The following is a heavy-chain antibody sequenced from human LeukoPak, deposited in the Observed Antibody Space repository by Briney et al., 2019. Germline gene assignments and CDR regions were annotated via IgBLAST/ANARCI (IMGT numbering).Heavy chain of an antibody. CDR1: GGSISNYY. Sequence: SETLSLTCTVSGGSISNYYWSWIRQPPGKGLEWIGYIYYSGSTNYNPSLKSRVTISVDTSKNQFSLKLSSVTAADTAVYYCARHSHQRFLEWLLLGYSDYWGQGTLVTVSS. D-gene: IGHD3-3*01. V-gene: IGHV4-59*08. CDR2: IYYSGST. CDR3: ARHSHQRFLEWLLLGYSDY. J-gene: IGHJ4*02.